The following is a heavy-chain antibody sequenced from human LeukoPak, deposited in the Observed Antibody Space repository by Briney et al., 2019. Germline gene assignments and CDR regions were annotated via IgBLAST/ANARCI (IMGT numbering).Heavy chain of an antibody. CDR2: ISYDGSNY. J-gene: IGHJ4*02. V-gene: IGHV3-30*04. CDR3: ARGAHKRDDYGGFFDY. D-gene: IGHD4-23*01. Sequence: GGSLRLSCAASGFTFNNYAMHWVRQAPGKGLEWVAVISYDGSNYSYADSVKGRFTISRDNSKNTLYLQMNSLRNEDTAVYYCARGAHKRDDYGGFFDYWGQGTLVTVSS. CDR1: GFTFNNYA.